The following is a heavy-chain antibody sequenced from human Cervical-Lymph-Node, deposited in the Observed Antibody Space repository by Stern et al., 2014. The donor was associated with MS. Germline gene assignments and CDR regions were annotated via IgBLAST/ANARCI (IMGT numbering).Heavy chain of an antibody. D-gene: IGHD4-17*01. CDR1: GYTFTNYA. J-gene: IGHJ6*02. CDR3: ARDSDYVGDYYYYYAMDV. V-gene: IGHV1-18*01. CDR2: ISVYNGDT. Sequence: QGQLVQSGAEVKKPGASVKVSCKASGYTFTNYAISWVRQAPGQGLEWMGWISVYNGDTNYAQKLQGRVTMTTDTSASTAYMELRSLTSDDTAVYYCARDSDYVGDYYYYYAMDVWGQGTTVTVSS.